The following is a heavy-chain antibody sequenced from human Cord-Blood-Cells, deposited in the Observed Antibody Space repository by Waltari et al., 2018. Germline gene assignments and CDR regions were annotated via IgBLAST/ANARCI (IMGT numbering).Heavy chain of an antibody. CDR1: GGSFSGYY. D-gene: IGHD6-13*01. V-gene: IGHV4-34*01. Sequence: QVQLQQWGAGLVKPSETLSLTCAVYGGSFSGYYWSWIRQPPGKGLDWLGEINHSGSTNYNPSLKSRVTISVDTSKNQFSLKLSSVTAADTAVYYCARGRPYSSSWYNWFDPWGQGTLVTVSS. J-gene: IGHJ5*02. CDR3: ARGRPYSSSWYNWFDP. CDR2: INHSGST.